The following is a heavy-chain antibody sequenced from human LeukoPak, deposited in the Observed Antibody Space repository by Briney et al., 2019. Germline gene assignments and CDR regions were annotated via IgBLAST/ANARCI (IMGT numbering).Heavy chain of an antibody. CDR1: GFTFSNAW. CDR3: TTGAAGN. CDR2: IRSKTDGGPT. V-gene: IGHV3-15*01. Sequence: KAGGSLRLSCAASGFTFSNAWMSWVRQAPGKGLEWVGRIRSKTDGGPTDYAAPVKGRFTISRDDSKNTLYLQMNSLKTEDTAVYYCTTGAAGNWGQGTLVTVSS. D-gene: IGHD2-15*01. J-gene: IGHJ4*02.